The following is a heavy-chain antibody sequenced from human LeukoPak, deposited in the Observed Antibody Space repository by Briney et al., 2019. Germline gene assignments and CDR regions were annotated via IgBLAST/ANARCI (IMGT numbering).Heavy chain of an antibody. CDR3: ARAGAYDSSGYYSLPFDY. D-gene: IGHD3-22*01. CDR2: IYYSGST. Sequence: PSETLSLTCTVSGGSISSYYWSWIRQPPGKGLEWIGYIYYSGSTNYNPSLKSRVTISVDTSKNQFSLKLSSVTAADTAVYYCARAGAYDSSGYYSLPFDYWGQGTLVTVSS. J-gene: IGHJ4*02. CDR1: GGSISSYY. V-gene: IGHV4-59*01.